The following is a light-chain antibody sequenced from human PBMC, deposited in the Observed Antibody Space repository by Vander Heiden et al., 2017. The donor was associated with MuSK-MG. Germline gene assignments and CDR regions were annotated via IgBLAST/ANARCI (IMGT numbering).Light chain of an antibody. J-gene: IGLJ3*02. CDR3: SSYTTTNAVV. CDR1: SSDFGDYNH. Sequence: QSALPQPPSVSGSPAHSITLSCTGTSSDFGDYNHLSWFQQNPGKAPKLIIYDVNNRPSGVSSRFSGSKSGSTASLTISGLQAEDEAYYYCSSYTTTNAVVFGGGTRLTVL. V-gene: IGLV2-14*03. CDR2: DVN.